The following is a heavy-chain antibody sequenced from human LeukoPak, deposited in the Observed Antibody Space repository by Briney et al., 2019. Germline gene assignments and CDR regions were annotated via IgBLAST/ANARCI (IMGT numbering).Heavy chain of an antibody. CDR2: IIPIFGIA. J-gene: IGHJ5*02. CDR3: ARGMVATVTRHNNWFDP. V-gene: IGHV1-69*04. CDR1: GGTFSSYA. D-gene: IGHD5-12*01. Sequence: ASVKVSCKASGGTFSSYAISWVRQAPGQGLEWMGRIIPIFGIANYAQKFQGRVTITADKSTSTAYMELSSLRSEGTAVYYCARGMVATVTRHNNWFDPWGQGTLVTVSS.